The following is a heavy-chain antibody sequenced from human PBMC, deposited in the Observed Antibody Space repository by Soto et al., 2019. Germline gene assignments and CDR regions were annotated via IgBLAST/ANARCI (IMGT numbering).Heavy chain of an antibody. CDR3: PGQSVTGAIDY. D-gene: IGHD2-21*02. V-gene: IGHV6-1*01. CDR2: RYYRSKWYT. Sequence: PSQTLSLPCAISGDSLSSNNASSNWIRQSPSRGLEWLGRRYYRSKWYTGYAVSVRSRITINPYTSKNQFSLQLSSVTPKATAVYYCPGQSVTGAIDYWGQGTPVTVSS. CDR1: GDSLSSNNAS. J-gene: IGHJ4*02.